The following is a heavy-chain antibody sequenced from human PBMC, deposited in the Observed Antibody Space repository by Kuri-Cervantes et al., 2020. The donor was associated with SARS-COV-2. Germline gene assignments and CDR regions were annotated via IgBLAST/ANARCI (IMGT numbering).Heavy chain of an antibody. V-gene: IGHV3-30*02. CDR3: AKSQVTIPGNDY. CDR2: IRYDGSNK. CDR1: GFTFSSYG. Sequence: GGSLRLSCAASGFTFSSYGMHLVRQAPGKGLEWVAFIRYDGSNKYYADSVKGRVAISRDNSKSTLYLQMNSLRAEDTAVYYCAKSQVTIPGNDYWGQGTLVTVSS. D-gene: IGHD4-17*01. J-gene: IGHJ4*02.